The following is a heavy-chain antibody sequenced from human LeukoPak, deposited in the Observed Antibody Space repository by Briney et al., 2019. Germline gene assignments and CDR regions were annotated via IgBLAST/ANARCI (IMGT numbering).Heavy chain of an antibody. Sequence: SETLSLTCTVSGGSISSYYWSWIRQPPGKGLEWIGYIYYSGSTNYNPSLKSRVTISVDTSKNQFSLKLSSVTAADTAVYYCARLRRRKFDWFGPWGQGALVTVSS. D-gene: IGHD3-16*01. CDR3: ARLRRRKFDWFGP. CDR1: GGSISSYY. J-gene: IGHJ5*02. CDR2: IYYSGST. V-gene: IGHV4-59*08.